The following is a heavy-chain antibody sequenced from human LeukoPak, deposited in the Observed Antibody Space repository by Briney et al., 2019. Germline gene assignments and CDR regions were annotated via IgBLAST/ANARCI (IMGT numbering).Heavy chain of an antibody. D-gene: IGHD6-19*01. Sequence: GASVKVSCKASGYTFTSYYMHWVRQGPGQGLEWMGIINPSGGSTSYAQKFQGTVTMTRDMSTSTGNMELSSLRSEDTAVYCCARDREAGTDFDYWGQGTLVTVSS. CDR2: INPSGGST. CDR1: GYTFTSYY. CDR3: ARDREAGTDFDY. V-gene: IGHV1-46*01. J-gene: IGHJ4*02.